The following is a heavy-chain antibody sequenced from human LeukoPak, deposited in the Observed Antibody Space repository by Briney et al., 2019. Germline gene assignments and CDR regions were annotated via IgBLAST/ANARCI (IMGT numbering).Heavy chain of an antibody. Sequence: SETLSLTCTVSGGSISSSSYYWGWIRQPPGKGLEWIGRIYYSGSTYYNPSLKSRVTISVDTSKNQFSLKLSSVTAADTAVYYCARSHLNCSGGSCYPYYFDYWGQGTLVTVSS. V-gene: IGHV4-39*07. CDR2: IYYSGST. D-gene: IGHD2-15*01. CDR1: GGSISSSSYY. CDR3: ARSHLNCSGGSCYPYYFDY. J-gene: IGHJ4*02.